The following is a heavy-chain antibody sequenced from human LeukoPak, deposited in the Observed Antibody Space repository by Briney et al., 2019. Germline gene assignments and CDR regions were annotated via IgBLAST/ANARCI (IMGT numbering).Heavy chain of an antibody. CDR1: RCTFSSYS. D-gene: IGHD6-13*01. CDR3: AKSRASSGVAPAGYDY. Sequence: GGSLTLSCPPSRCTFSSYSITWVRQAPAQGLEWVSSISGSGGSTYHADPVKGRFTISRDISKNTLYLQMNSLRAEDTAAYYCAKSRASSGVAPAGYDYWGQGTLVTVSS. CDR2: ISGSGGST. V-gene: IGHV3-23*01. J-gene: IGHJ4*02.